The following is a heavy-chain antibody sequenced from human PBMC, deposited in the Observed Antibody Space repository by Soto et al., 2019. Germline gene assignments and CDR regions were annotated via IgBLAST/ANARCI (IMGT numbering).Heavy chain of an antibody. D-gene: IGHD2-2*01. CDR2: ISDDGSTK. V-gene: IGHV3-30*18. Sequence: QVQLVESGGGVVQPGRSLRLSCAASGFTFSSYGMHWVRQAPGKGREWVAVISDDGSTKYYADSVKGRFTISRDNSNNTMYPHRNSLRAEDTAVYNCAKSVVPSASIPFSCYSMDGWGQGTRVTVS. CDR3: AKSVVPSASIPFSCYSMDG. J-gene: IGHJ6*01. CDR1: GFTFSSYG.